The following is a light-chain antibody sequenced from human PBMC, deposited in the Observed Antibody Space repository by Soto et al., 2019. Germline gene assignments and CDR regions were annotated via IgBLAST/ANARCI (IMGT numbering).Light chain of an antibody. V-gene: IGKV3-20*01. Sequence: EIVLTQSPGTLSLFAGERATLSCRATQSVSSNYLAWYQQKPGQAPRLLIYIASRRATGIPDRFSGSGSGTDFTLTIRSLEPEDFAVYYCQQYGTSPWTF. CDR2: IAS. J-gene: IGKJ1*01. CDR1: QSVSSNY. CDR3: QQYGTSPWT.